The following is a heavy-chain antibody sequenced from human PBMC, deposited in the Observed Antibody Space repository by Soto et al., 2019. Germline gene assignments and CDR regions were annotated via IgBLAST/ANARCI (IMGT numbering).Heavy chain of an antibody. Sequence: QVQLQESGPGLVKPSQTLSLTCTVSGGSISSGGYYWSWIRQHPGKGLEWIGYIYYSGSTYYNPSLKSRVTISVDTSKNQCSLKLSSVTAADTALYYCARGGRRSPGMDVWGQGTTVTVSS. CDR2: IYYSGST. CDR3: ARGGRRSPGMDV. J-gene: IGHJ6*02. V-gene: IGHV4-31*03. CDR1: GGSISSGGYY.